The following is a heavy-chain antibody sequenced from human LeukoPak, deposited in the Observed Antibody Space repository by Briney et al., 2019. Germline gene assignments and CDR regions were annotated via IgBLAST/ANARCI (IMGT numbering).Heavy chain of an antibody. CDR1: GGSISSYY. CDR3: ARPIAVAGFYWFDP. J-gene: IGHJ5*02. Sequence: PSETLSLTCTVSGGSISSYYWSWIRQPPGKGLEWIGYICYSGSTNYNPSLKSRVTISVDTSKNQFSLKLSSVTAADTAVYYCARPIAVAGFYWFDPWGQGTLVTVSS. CDR2: ICYSGST. D-gene: IGHD6-13*01. V-gene: IGHV4-59*01.